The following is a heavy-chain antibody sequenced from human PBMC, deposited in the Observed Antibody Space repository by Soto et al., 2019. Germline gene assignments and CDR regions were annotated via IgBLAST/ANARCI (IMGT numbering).Heavy chain of an antibody. J-gene: IGHJ4*01. CDR1: GGSFSGYY. Sequence: SETLSLTCAVYGGSFSGYYWTWIRQPPGKGLEWIGEINHAGSSNYNPSLESRVTISVDTSKNQFSLKLSSVTAADTAVYYCARGEDLYYLDSWGKGTPVTVSS. V-gene: IGHV4-34*01. CDR3: ARGEDLYYLDS. CDR2: INHAGSS.